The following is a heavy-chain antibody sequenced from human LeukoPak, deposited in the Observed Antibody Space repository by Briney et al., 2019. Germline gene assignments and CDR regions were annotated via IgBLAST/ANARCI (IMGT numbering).Heavy chain of an antibody. CDR2: IDTSSTTM. J-gene: IGHJ5*01. Sequence: GGSLRLSCAASGLTFSKYSMTGVRQAPGKGLEWVSFIDTSSTTMYYTDSVKGRFTISRDNAKNSLYLQMNGLKVEDTAIYYCARDNWVDCWGQGTLVTVSS. V-gene: IGHV3-48*04. CDR1: GLTFSKYS. CDR3: ARDNWVDC.